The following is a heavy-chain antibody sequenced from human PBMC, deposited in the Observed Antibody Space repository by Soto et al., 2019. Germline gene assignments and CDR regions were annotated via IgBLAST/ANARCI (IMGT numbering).Heavy chain of an antibody. J-gene: IGHJ4*02. CDR1: GYTFTSYG. Sequence: ASVKVSCKASGYTFTSYGISWLLQAPGQGLEWMGWISAYNGNTKYAQKLQGRVTMTTDTSTSTAYMELRSLRSDDTAVYYCARDAAIGRNDYWGQGTLVTVSS. V-gene: IGHV1-18*01. CDR2: ISAYNGNT. D-gene: IGHD1-1*01. CDR3: ARDAAIGRNDY.